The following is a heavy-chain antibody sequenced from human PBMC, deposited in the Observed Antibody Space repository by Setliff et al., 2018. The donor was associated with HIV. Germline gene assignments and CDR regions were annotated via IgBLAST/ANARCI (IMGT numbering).Heavy chain of an antibody. J-gene: IGHJ4*02. CDR1: GGSISSGSYY. Sequence: PSETLSLTCTVSGGSISSGSYYWSWIRQPAGKGLEWIGHMYTSGSTNYNPSLKSRVTISVDTSKNQFSLKLSSVTAADTAVYYCARGATRGFIVGATIFHDWGQGTLVTVSS. D-gene: IGHD1-26*01. CDR3: ARGATRGFIVGATIFHD. V-gene: IGHV4-61*09. CDR2: MYTSGST.